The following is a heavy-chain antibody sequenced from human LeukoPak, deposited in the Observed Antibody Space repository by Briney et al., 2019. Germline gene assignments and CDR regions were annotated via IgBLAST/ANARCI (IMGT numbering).Heavy chain of an antibody. V-gene: IGHV4-59*01. CDR3: ARDRTGSY. D-gene: IGHD1-14*01. Sequence: SETLSLTCTVSGGSISSYYWSWIRQPPGKGLEWIGYIYYSGSTNYNPSLESRVTISVDTSKNQFSLKLSSVTAADTAVYYCARDRTGSYWGQGTLVTVSS. CDR2: IYYSGST. J-gene: IGHJ4*02. CDR1: GGSISSYY.